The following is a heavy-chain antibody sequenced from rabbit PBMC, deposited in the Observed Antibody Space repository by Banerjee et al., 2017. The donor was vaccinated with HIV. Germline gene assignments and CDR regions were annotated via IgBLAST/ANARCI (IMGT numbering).Heavy chain of an antibody. CDR1: GIDFSYYG. CDR2: IYPGYGTT. D-gene: IGHD1-1*01. V-gene: IGHV1S45*01. Sequence: QEQLVESGGGLVTLGGSLKLSCKVSGIDFSYYGISWVRQAPGKGLEWIAYIYPGYGTTDYASWVNGRFAISKTSSTTVTLQMTSLTAADTATYFCAKYINGGGGLNLWGPGTLVTVS. J-gene: IGHJ4*01. CDR3: AKYINGGGGLNL.